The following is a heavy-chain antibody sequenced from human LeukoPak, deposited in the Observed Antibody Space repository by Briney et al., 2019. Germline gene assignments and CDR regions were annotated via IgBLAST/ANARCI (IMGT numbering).Heavy chain of an antibody. CDR2: ISGSGTGT. V-gene: IGHV3-23*01. CDR3: AKGSRGSGSYYFDY. J-gene: IGHJ4*02. D-gene: IGHD1-26*01. Sequence: GGSLRLSCAPSGFTFSSYAMSWVRQAPGKGLYWVSAISGSGTGTYYADSVKGRFTISRDNSKNTLYLQMNSLRAEDTAVYYCAKGSRGSGSYYFDYWGQGTLVTVSS. CDR1: GFTFSSYA.